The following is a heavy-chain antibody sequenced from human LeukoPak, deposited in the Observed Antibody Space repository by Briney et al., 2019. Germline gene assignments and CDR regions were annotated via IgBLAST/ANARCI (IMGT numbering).Heavy chain of an antibody. D-gene: IGHD3-3*01. Sequence: GGSLRLSCATSGFTFSNHAMHWVRQATGKGLEWVSAIGTAGDTFYPDSVKGRFTISRDNSKNTLYLQMNSLRAEDTAVYYCAKDRDFADYWGQGTLVTVSS. V-gene: IGHV3-13*01. CDR1: GFTFSNHA. J-gene: IGHJ4*02. CDR2: IGTAGDT. CDR3: AKDRDFADY.